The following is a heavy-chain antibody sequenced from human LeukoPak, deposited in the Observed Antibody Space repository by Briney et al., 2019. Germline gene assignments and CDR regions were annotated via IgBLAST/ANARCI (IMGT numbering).Heavy chain of an antibody. D-gene: IGHD5-12*01. J-gene: IGHJ3*02. CDR2: IYHSGST. V-gene: IGHV4-30-2*01. CDR3: ARYSGYDWGLDAFDI. Sequence: PSETLSLTCTVSGGSISSGGYYWSWIRQPPGKGLEWIGYIYHSGSTYYNPSLKSRVTISVDRSENQFSLKLSSVTAADTAVYYCARYSGYDWGLDAFDIWGQGTMVTVSS. CDR1: GGSISSGGYY.